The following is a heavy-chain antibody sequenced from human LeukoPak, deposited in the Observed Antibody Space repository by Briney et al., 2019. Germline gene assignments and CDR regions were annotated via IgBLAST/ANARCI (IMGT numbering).Heavy chain of an antibody. CDR3: ARRYKEVAARRYYYYYYYMDV. J-gene: IGHJ6*03. D-gene: IGHD6-6*01. Sequence: GASVKVSCKASGGTFSSYAISWVRQAPGQGLEWMGGIIPIFGTANYAQKFQGRVTITTDESTGTAYMELSSLRSEDTAVYYCARRYKEVAARRYYYYYYYMDVWGKGTTVTVSS. CDR2: IIPIFGTA. V-gene: IGHV1-69*05. CDR1: GGTFSSYA.